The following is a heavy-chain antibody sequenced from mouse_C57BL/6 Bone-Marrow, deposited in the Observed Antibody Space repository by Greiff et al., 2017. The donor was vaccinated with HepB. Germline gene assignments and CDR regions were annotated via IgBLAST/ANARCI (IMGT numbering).Heavy chain of an antibody. D-gene: IGHD2-3*01. CDR2: IWSDGST. J-gene: IGHJ4*01. CDR3: ARHYGYFYYAMGY. CDR1: GFSLTSYG. V-gene: IGHV2-6-1*01. Sequence: QVQLKESGPGLVAPSQSLSITCTVSGFSLTSYGVHWVRQPPGKGLEWLVVIWSDGSTTYNSALKSRLSISKDNTQSVVFLTMNSLQTDDTAMYYCARHYGYFYYAMGYWGQGTSVTVSS.